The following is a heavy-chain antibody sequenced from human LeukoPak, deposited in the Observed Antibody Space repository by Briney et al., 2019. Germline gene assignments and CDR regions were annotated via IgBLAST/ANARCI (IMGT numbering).Heavy chain of an antibody. CDR3: ARGWGLAHFDY. CDR1: GGSIRSYY. J-gene: IGHJ4*02. V-gene: IGHV4-59*01. D-gene: IGHD6-19*01. CDR2: IYYSGST. Sequence: SETLSLTCTVSGGSIRSYYWSWIRQPPGKGLEWIGYIYYSGSTNYKPSLKSRVTISVDTSNHQFSLKLSSVTAADTAVYYCARGWGLAHFDYWGQGALVTVPS.